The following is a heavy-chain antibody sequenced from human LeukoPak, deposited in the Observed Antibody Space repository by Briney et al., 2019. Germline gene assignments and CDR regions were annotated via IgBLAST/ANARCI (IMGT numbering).Heavy chain of an antibody. D-gene: IGHD3-10*01. CDR2: ISGSGGST. Sequence: PGGSLRLSCAASGFTFSNYAMSWVRQAPGKGLEWVSVISGSGGSTYYADSVKGRFTISRDNSKNMLYLQMNSLRAEDTAVYYCAKSDTITMVRGVFFDYWGQGSLVTVSS. V-gene: IGHV3-23*01. CDR3: AKSDTITMVRGVFFDY. CDR1: GFTFSNYA. J-gene: IGHJ4*02.